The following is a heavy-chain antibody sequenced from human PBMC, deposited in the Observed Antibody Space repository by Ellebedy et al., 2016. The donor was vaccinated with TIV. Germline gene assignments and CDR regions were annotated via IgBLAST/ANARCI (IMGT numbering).Heavy chain of an antibody. CDR1: GFTFDDYA. J-gene: IGHJ4*02. Sequence: SLKISXAASGFTFDDYAMHWVRQAPGKGLEWVSGISWNSGSIGYADSVKGRFTISRDNAKNSLYLQMNSLRAEDTALYYCAKDSAEIWFGELQEWGQGTLVTVSS. CDR3: AKDSAEIWFGELQE. V-gene: IGHV3-9*01. CDR2: ISWNSGSI. D-gene: IGHD3-10*01.